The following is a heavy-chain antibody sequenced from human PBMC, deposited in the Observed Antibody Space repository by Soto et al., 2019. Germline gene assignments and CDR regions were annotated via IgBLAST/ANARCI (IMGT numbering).Heavy chain of an antibody. CDR1: GFTFSTYG. Sequence: VQLVESGGGVVQPGMSLRLSCAASGFTFSTYGMHWVRQAPGKGLEWVAVISYDGSNKYFADSVQGRFTISRDNSKNTLYLQMNSLRAEDTAVYFCARSFVIGWPGNWFDPWGQGTLVTVSS. CDR2: ISYDGSNK. CDR3: ARSFVIGWPGNWFDP. J-gene: IGHJ5*02. V-gene: IGHV3-30*03. D-gene: IGHD6-19*01.